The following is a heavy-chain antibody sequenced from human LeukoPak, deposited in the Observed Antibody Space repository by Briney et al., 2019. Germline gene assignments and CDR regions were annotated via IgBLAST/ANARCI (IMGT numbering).Heavy chain of an antibody. CDR1: GYTFTSYY. J-gene: IGHJ4*02. CDR3: ATASGNYYDSSGYPPLWY. Sequence: GASVKVSCKASGYTFTSYYMHWVRQAPGQGLEWMGIINPSGGSTSYAQKFQGRVTMTRDTSTSTVYMELSSLRSEDTAVYYCATASGNYYDSSGYPPLWYWGQGTLVTVSS. V-gene: IGHV1-46*01. CDR2: INPSGGST. D-gene: IGHD3-22*01.